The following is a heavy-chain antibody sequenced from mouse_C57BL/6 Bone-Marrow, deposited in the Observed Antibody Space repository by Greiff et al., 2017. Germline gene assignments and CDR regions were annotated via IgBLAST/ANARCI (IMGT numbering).Heavy chain of an antibody. Sequence: EVQLQQSGPGLAKPSQTLSLTCSVTCYSITSDYWNWIRTFAGNKLEYMGYISYSGSTYYNPSLKSRISITRDTSKNQYYLQLNDVTSEDTATYYCARTGTGNDMDYWGQGTSVTVSS. CDR2: ISYSGST. D-gene: IGHD4-1*01. CDR1: CYSITSDY. V-gene: IGHV3-8*01. J-gene: IGHJ4*01. CDR3: ARTGTGNDMDY.